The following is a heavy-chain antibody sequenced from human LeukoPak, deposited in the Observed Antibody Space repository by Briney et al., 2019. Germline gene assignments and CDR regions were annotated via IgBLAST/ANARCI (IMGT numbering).Heavy chain of an antibody. CDR1: GFTFSSYS. J-gene: IGHJ6*03. V-gene: IGHV3-48*01. Sequence: GGSLRLPCAASGFTFSSYSMNWVRQAPGKGLEWVSYISSSSSTIYYADSVKGRFTISRDNAKSSLYLQMNSLRAEDTAVYYCARDFWSGTYYMDVWGKGTTVTVSS. D-gene: IGHD3-3*01. CDR2: ISSSSSTI. CDR3: ARDFWSGTYYMDV.